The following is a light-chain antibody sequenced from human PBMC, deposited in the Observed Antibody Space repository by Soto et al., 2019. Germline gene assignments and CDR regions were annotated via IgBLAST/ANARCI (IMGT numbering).Light chain of an antibody. CDR3: SSYAGSATYV. J-gene: IGLJ1*01. CDR1: SSDIGGYNF. CDR2: EVS. V-gene: IGLV2-23*02. Sequence: QSVLTQPASVSGSPGQSITISCTGTSSDIGGYNFVSWYQQHPGKAPKLIIYEVSGRPSGVSNRFSGSKSGNTASLTISGLQAEDEADYYCSSYAGSATYVFRPGTTVTVL.